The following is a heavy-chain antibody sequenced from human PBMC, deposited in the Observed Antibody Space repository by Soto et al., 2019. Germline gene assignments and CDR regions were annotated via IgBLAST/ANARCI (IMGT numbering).Heavy chain of an antibody. CDR1: GFTFSSYA. V-gene: IGHV3-23*01. CDR2: ISFSDGGT. Sequence: EEQLLESGGGLIQPGGSLRLACAASGFTFSSYAMTWVRQAPGKGLEWVSSISFSDGGTYYAASVKGRLTISRDNSKTTLFLQMNSLRVEDTAVYYCVKDDRILGRRYFDLWGRGTLVTVSS. D-gene: IGHD2-15*01. J-gene: IGHJ2*01. CDR3: VKDDRILGRRYFDL.